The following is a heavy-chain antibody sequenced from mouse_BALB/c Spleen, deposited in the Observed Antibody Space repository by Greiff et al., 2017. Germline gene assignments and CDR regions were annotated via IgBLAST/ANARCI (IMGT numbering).Heavy chain of an antibody. Sequence: EVKLMESGPGLVKPSQSLSLTCTVTGYSITSDYAWNWIRQFPGNKLEWMGYISYSGSTSYNPSLKSRISITRDTSKNQFFLQLNSVTTEDTATYYCARYDGNYDWGQGTLVTVSA. D-gene: IGHD2-1*01. V-gene: IGHV3-2*02. CDR2: ISYSGST. CDR3: ARYDGNYD. J-gene: IGHJ3*01. CDR1: GYSITSDYA.